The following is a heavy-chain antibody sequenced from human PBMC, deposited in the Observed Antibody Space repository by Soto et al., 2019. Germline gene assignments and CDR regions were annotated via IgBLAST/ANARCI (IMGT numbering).Heavy chain of an antibody. CDR3: ARVVTIFGVVTSPHHGMDV. J-gene: IGHJ6*02. V-gene: IGHV1-8*01. D-gene: IGHD3-3*01. CDR2: MNPNSGNT. Sequence: CASVKVSCKASGYTFTSYDINWVRQATGQGLEWMGWMNPNSGNTGYAQKFQGRVTMTRNTSISTAYMELSSLRSDDTAVYYCARVVTIFGVVTSPHHGMDVWGQGNTVAV. CDR1: GYTFTSYD.